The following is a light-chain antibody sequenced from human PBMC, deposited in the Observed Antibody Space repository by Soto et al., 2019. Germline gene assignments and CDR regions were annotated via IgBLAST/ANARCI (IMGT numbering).Light chain of an antibody. Sequence: EVVMTQSPAALSVSPRERVTLSCRSSQSVADNLAWFQQKPGQGPRLLIYGASTRATGIPARFSGSGSGTEFTLTISSLQSEDFAVYYCEPRINWITFGQGTRLEIK. CDR2: GAS. J-gene: IGKJ5*01. CDR3: EPRINWIT. V-gene: IGKV3-15*01. CDR1: QSVADN.